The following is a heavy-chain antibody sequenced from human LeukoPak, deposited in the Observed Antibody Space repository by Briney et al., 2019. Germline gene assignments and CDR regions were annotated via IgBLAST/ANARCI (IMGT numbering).Heavy chain of an antibody. D-gene: IGHD4-17*01. V-gene: IGHV3-33*06. J-gene: IGHJ4*02. CDR1: GFTFSIYG. CDR2: IWYDEINT. Sequence: PGTSLRLSCAASGFTFSIYGMHWVRQAPGKGLEWVALIWYDEINTYYADSVKGRFTISRDNSKNTLYLQMNSLRAEDTAVYYCAKEMTRHDYGYYYFDYWGQGTLVTVS. CDR3: AKEMTRHDYGYYYFDY.